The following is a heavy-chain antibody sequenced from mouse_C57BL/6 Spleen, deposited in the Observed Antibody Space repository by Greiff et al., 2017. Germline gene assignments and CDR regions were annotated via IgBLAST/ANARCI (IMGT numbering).Heavy chain of an antibody. CDR3: ARAYYGSLYYFDV. J-gene: IGHJ2*01. D-gene: IGHD1-1*01. V-gene: IGHV1-64*01. Sequence: QVQLKQPGAELVKPGASVKLSCKASGYTFTSYWMHWVKQRPGQGLEWIGMIHPNSGSTNYNEKFKSKATLTVDKSSSTAYMQLSSLTSEDSAVYYCARAYYGSLYYFDVWGQGTTLTVSS. CDR1: GYTFTSYW. CDR2: IHPNSGST.